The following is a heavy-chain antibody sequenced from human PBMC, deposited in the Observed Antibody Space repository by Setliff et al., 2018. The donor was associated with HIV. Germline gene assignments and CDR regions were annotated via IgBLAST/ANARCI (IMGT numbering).Heavy chain of an antibody. V-gene: IGHV4-61*09. CDR3: ASTYYNFWSGYQGIDY. CDR1: GGSISSNNYF. D-gene: IGHD3-3*01. CDR2: IYPSGST. J-gene: IGHJ4*02. Sequence: SETLSLTCTVSGGSISSNNYFWSWIRQPAGKGLEWIGHIYPSGSTNYNPSLKSRVTISVDTSKNQFSLKLSSVTAADTAVYYCASTYYNFWSGYQGIDYWGQGTLVTVSS.